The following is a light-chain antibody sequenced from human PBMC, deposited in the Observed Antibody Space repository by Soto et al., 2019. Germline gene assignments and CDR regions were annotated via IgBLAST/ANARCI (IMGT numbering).Light chain of an antibody. CDR2: DTR. CDR3: LLSYDAARRV. CDR1: TGAVTSRHY. Sequence: QAVVTQEPSLTVSPGGTVTLTCGSSTGAVTSRHYPYWFQEKPGQAPRTLIYDTRNKHSWTPARFSGSLLGGKAALTLSGAQPEDEAVYYCLLSYDAARRVLGTGTKLTVL. V-gene: IGLV7-46*01. J-gene: IGLJ1*01.